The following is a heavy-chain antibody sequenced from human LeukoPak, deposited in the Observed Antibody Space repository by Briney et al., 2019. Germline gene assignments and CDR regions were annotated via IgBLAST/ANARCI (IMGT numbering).Heavy chain of an antibody. CDR3: AKVSCSSTSCYITYYYYGMGV. V-gene: IGHV3-30*18. D-gene: IGHD2-2*02. CDR2: ILYDGSNK. J-gene: IGHJ6*02. CDR1: GFTFSSDG. Sequence: RGSLRLSCAAAGFTFSSDGMHWVRQAPGKGLEWVAVILYDGSNKYYADSVRGRFTISRDNSKNTLYLQMKSLRAEDTAVYYCAKVSCSSTSCYITYYYYGMGVWGQGTTVTVSS.